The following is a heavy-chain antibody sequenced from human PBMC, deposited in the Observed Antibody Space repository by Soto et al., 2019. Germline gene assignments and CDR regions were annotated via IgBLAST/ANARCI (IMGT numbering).Heavy chain of an antibody. V-gene: IGHV1-18*01. CDR1: GYTFTSYG. CDR2: ISAYNGNT. CDR3: ARDTTNYYYGLEG. J-gene: IGHJ6*01. Sequence: ASVKVSCTASGYTFTSYGISWERQAPGQGLEWMGWISAYNGNTNYAQKLQGRVTMTTDTSTSTAYMELRSLRSDDTAVYYWARDTTNYYYGLEGWGQGTTVTVSS. D-gene: IGHD4-17*01.